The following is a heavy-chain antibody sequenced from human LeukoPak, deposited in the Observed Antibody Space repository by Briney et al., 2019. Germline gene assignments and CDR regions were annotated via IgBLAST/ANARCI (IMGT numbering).Heavy chain of an antibody. J-gene: IGHJ4*02. V-gene: IGHV1-2*02. CDR3: ARVGYGSGSYLADY. CDR1: GYTFTGYY. CDR2: INPNSGGT. D-gene: IGHD3-10*01. Sequence: ASVKVSCKASGYTFTGYYMHWVRQAHGQGLEWMGWINPNSGGTNYAQKYQGRVSMTRDTSISTAYMELSRLRSDDTAVYYCARVGYGSGSYLADYWGQGTLVTVSS.